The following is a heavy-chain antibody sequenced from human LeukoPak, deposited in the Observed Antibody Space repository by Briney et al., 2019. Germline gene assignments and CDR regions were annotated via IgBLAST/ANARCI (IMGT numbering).Heavy chain of an antibody. V-gene: IGHV3-9*03. Sequence: PGRSLRLSCAASGFTFDDYAMHWVRQAPGKGLEWVSGISWNSGSIGYADSVKGRFTISRDNAKNSLYLQMNSLRAEDMALYYCAKDKGKSGYDFWSARVGYYYYMDVWGKGTTVTVSS. CDR3: AKDKGKSGYDFWSARVGYYYYMDV. D-gene: IGHD3-3*01. J-gene: IGHJ6*03. CDR1: GFTFDDYA. CDR2: ISWNSGSI.